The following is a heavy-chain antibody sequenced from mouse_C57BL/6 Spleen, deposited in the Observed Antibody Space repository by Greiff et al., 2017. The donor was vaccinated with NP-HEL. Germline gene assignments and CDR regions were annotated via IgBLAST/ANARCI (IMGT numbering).Heavy chain of an antibody. Sequence: VKLQQPGTELVKPGASVKLSCKASGYTFTSYWMHWVKQRPGQGLEWIGNINPSNGGTNYNEKFKSKATLTVDKSSSTAYMQLSSLTSEDSAVYYCARGEEYGIYAMDYWGQGTSVTVSS. CDR3: ARGEEYGIYAMDY. CDR1: GYTFTSYW. J-gene: IGHJ4*01. D-gene: IGHD2-1*01. CDR2: INPSNGGT. V-gene: IGHV1-53*01.